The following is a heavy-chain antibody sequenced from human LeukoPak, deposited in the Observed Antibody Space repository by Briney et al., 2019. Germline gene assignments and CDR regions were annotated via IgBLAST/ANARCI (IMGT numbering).Heavy chain of an antibody. CDR2: ISGSGGST. J-gene: IGHJ6*03. Sequence: GGSLRLSCAASGFTFSSYDMSWVRQAPGKGLEWVSAISGSGGSTYYADSVKGRFTISRDNSKNTLYLQMNSLRAEDTAVYYCAKAAMQTYYYYYMDVWGKGTTVTISS. D-gene: IGHD5-18*01. CDR3: AKAAMQTYYYYYMDV. CDR1: GFTFSSYD. V-gene: IGHV3-23*01.